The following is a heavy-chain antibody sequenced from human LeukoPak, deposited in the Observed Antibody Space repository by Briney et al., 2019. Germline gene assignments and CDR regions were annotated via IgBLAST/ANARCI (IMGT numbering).Heavy chain of an antibody. Sequence: SETLSLTCAVYGGSFSGYYWSWIRQPPGKGLEWIGEINHSGSTNYNPSLKSRVTISVDTSKNQFSLKLSSVAAADTAVYYCARFYGYQLLLSYYYYGMDVWGQRTTVTVAS. CDR2: INHSGST. CDR1: GGSFSGYY. CDR3: ARFYGYQLLLSYYYYGMDV. D-gene: IGHD2-2*01. J-gene: IGHJ6*02. V-gene: IGHV4-34*01.